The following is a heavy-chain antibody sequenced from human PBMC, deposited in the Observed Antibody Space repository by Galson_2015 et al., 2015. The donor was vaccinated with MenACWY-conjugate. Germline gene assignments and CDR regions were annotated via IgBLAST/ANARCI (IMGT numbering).Heavy chain of an antibody. D-gene: IGHD3/OR15-3a*01. J-gene: IGHJ4*02. V-gene: IGHV3-23*01. CDR1: GLIFTGSP. Sequence: SLRLSCAGSGLIFTGSPMTWVRQTPGKGLEWVSTISNNGDATYYADSVKGRFTISRDDSKNTVYLKMDSLRADDTAVYYCPKGGPGSDWCLFHYWGQGTLVTVSS. CDR3: PKGGPGSDWCLFHY. CDR2: ISNNGDAT.